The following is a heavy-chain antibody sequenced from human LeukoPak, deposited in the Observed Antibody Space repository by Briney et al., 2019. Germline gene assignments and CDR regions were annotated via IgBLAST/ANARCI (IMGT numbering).Heavy chain of an antibody. CDR1: GGTFSSYA. CDR3: ARAGLTVTLDPYFDK. J-gene: IGHJ4*02. Sequence: SVKVSCKASGGTFSSYAISWVRQAPGQGLEWMGGIIPIFGTANYAQKFQGRVTITTDESTSTAYMELSSLRSEDTAVYYCARAGLTVTLDPYFDKWGQGTLVTVSS. V-gene: IGHV1-69*05. CDR2: IIPIFGTA. D-gene: IGHD4-17*01.